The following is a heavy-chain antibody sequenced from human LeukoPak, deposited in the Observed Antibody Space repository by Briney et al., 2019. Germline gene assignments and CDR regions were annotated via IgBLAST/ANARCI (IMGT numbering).Heavy chain of an antibody. Sequence: GGSLRLSCAASGFTFTSYAMSWVRQAPGKGLEWVSGIKDNGGSTFYADSVKGRFTISRDNSKNSLYLQMSSLRAEDTAVYYCAKIVGSSPGAFFDYWRQGTLGTVSS. CDR2: IKDNGGST. CDR1: GFTFTSYA. J-gene: IGHJ4*02. V-gene: IGHV3-23*01. CDR3: AKIVGSSPGAFFDY. D-gene: IGHD1-26*01.